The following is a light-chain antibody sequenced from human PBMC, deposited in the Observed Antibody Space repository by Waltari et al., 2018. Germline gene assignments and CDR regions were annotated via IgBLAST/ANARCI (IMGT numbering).Light chain of an antibody. V-gene: IGKV3-11*01. CDR2: DAS. Sequence: EIVLTQSPATLSLSPGEGATLSCRASESVRSYLAWYQQKPGQAPRLLIYDASNRASGIPARFSGSGSGTDFSLSISSLEPEDFAVYYCQQRHNWPLTFGRGTKVEIK. CDR3: QQRHNWPLT. J-gene: IGKJ4*01. CDR1: ESVRSY.